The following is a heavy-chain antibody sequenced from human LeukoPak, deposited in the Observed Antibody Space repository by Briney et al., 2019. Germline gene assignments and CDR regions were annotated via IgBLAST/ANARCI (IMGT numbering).Heavy chain of an antibody. CDR3: AKTASPGIAVAGNDY. CDR1: GFTFSSYA. CDR2: ISGSGGST. Sequence: GGSLRLSCAASGFTFSSYAMSWVRQAPGKGLEWVSAISGSGGSTYYADSVKGRFTISRDNSKNTLYLQMNSLRAEGTAVYYCAKTASPGIAVAGNDYWGQGTLVTVSS. V-gene: IGHV3-23*01. J-gene: IGHJ4*02. D-gene: IGHD6-19*01.